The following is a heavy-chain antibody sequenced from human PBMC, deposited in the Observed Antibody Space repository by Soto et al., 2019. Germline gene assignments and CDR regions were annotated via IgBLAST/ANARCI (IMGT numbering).Heavy chain of an antibody. Sequence: GGSLRLSCAASGFTFGTYTMNWVRQAPGKGLEWVSGIYGNAARTFYADSVKGRFTISRDNSKNTLFLEMNSLRAEDTAVYYCAKDRHRSGSPHPFDYWGQGTLVTVSS. V-gene: IGHV3-23*01. CDR1: GFTFGTYT. J-gene: IGHJ4*02. CDR2: IYGNAART. D-gene: IGHD3-22*01. CDR3: AKDRHRSGSPHPFDY.